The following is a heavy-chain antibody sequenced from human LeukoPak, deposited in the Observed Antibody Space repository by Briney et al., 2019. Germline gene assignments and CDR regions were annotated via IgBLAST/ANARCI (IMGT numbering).Heavy chain of an antibody. CDR2: IKQDGSEK. CDR3: ARQVPYGDHPPYFDY. D-gene: IGHD4-17*01. J-gene: IGHJ4*02. V-gene: IGHV3-7*01. Sequence: PGGSLRLSCAASGFTFSSYWMSWVRQAPGKGLEWVANIKQDGSEKYYVDSVKGRFTISRDNAKNSLYLQMNSLRAEDTAVYYCARQVPYGDHPPYFDYWGQGTLVTVSS. CDR1: GFTFSSYW.